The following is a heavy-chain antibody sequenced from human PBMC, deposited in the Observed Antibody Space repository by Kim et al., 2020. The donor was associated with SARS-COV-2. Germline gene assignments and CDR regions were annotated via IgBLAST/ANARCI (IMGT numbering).Heavy chain of an antibody. CDR2: IKQDGSEK. V-gene: IGHV3-7*01. Sequence: GGSLRLSCAASGFTFSSYWMSWVRQAPGKGLEWVANIKQDGSEKYYVDSVKGRFTISRDNAKNSLYLQMTSLSAEDTAVYYCARDVITMVRGLIGHYYYGMDVWGQGTTVTVSS. J-gene: IGHJ6*02. D-gene: IGHD3-10*01. CDR1: GFTFSSYW. CDR3: ARDVITMVRGLIGHYYYGMDV.